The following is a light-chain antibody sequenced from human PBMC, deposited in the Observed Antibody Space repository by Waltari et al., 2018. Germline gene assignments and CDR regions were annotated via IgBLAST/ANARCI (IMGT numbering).Light chain of an antibody. Sequence: SYALTQPPSVSVAPGQTARIPCGGNDIGTKSVHWYQKKPGQAPGLVVYNDNNRPSGIPERLSGSNSGNTATLTISRVEAGDEADFYCQVWDSNGDRWVFGGGTKLTVL. CDR3: QVWDSNGDRWV. CDR2: NDN. J-gene: IGLJ3*02. CDR1: DIGTKS. V-gene: IGLV3-21*02.